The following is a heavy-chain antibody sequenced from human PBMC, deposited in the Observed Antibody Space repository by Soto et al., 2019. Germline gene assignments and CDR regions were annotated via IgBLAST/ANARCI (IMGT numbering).Heavy chain of an antibody. V-gene: IGHV4-34*01. CDR2: INHSGRT. D-gene: IGHD6-19*01. Sequence: QVQLQQWGAGLLKPSETLSLTCSVYGGSFSDYYWTWIRQPPGRGLEWIREINHSGRTSYKPSLKRRITVSVDTTINQISLKMTSVTAADTAVYYCGRGSDKSSWSPGFDIWGQGTMVSVAS. J-gene: IGHJ3*02. CDR3: GRGSDKSSWSPGFDI. CDR1: GGSFSDYY.